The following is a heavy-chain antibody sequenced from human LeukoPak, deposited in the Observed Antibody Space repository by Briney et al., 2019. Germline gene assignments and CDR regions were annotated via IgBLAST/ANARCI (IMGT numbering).Heavy chain of an antibody. CDR3: AKDLAQWLFGLNWFDP. CDR2: ISGRGGST. Sequence: GGSLRLSCAASGFTFSSYAMSWVRQAPGKGLEWVSAISGRGGSTYYADSVKGRFTISRDNSKNTLYLQMNSLRAEDTAVYYCAKDLAQWLFGLNWFDPWGQGTLVTVSS. V-gene: IGHV3-23*01. D-gene: IGHD6-19*01. CDR1: GFTFSSYA. J-gene: IGHJ5*02.